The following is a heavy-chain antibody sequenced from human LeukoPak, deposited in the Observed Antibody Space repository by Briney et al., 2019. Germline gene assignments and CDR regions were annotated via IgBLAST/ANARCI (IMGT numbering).Heavy chain of an antibody. Sequence: SETLSLTCAVYGGSFSGYYWSWIRQPPGKGLEWIGEINHSGSTNYNPSLKSRVTISVDTSKNQFSLKLSSVTAADTAVYYCARAPGINWFDPWGQGTLVPVSS. V-gene: IGHV4-34*01. D-gene: IGHD6-13*01. J-gene: IGHJ5*02. CDR1: GGSFSGYY. CDR3: ARAPGINWFDP. CDR2: INHSGST.